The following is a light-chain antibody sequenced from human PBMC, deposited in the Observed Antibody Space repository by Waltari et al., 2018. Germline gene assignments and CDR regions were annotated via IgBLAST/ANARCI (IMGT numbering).Light chain of an antibody. J-gene: IGKJ1*01. CDR1: QIIVVW. CDR3: LQYNSYPWT. Sequence: DIQVTQSPSTLSASVGDRVTITCRASQIIVVWLAWCQQKPGKAPRLLIYKASYLESGGPSRFSGSGSGTEFTLTISSLQAYDFATYYCLQYNSYPWTFGQGTKVEIK. V-gene: IGKV1-5*03. CDR2: KAS.